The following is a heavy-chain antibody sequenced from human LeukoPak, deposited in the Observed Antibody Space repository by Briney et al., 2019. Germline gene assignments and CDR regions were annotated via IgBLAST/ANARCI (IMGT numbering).Heavy chain of an antibody. CDR1: GGSISSYY. Sequence: PSETLSPTCSVSGGSISSYYWSWIRHPPGKGLEWIGYIYYSGSTNYNPSLKSRVTISVDTSKNQFSLKLSSVTAADTAVYYCARGYFDSSGYSWGPDSFDIWGQGTMVTVSS. V-gene: IGHV4-59*01. CDR2: IYYSGST. CDR3: ARGYFDSSGYSWGPDSFDI. D-gene: IGHD3-22*01. J-gene: IGHJ3*02.